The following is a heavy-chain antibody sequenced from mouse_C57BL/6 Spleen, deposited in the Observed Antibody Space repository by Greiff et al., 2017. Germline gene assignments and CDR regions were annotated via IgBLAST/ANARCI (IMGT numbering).Heavy chain of an antibody. CDR2: IWRGGST. CDR1: GFSLTSYG. J-gene: IGHJ4*01. V-gene: IGHV2-5*01. Sequence: VKLVESGPGLVQPSQSLSITCTVSGFSLTSYGVHWVRQSPGKGLEWLGVIWRGGSTDYNAAFMSRLSITKDNSKSQVFFKMNSLQADDTAIYYCAKTGDGYYYAMDYWGQGTSVTVSS. D-gene: IGHD2-3*01. CDR3: AKTGDGYYYAMDY.